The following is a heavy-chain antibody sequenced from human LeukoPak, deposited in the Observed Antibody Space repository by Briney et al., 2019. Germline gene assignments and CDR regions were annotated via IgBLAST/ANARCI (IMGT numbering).Heavy chain of an antibody. CDR3: AREVGSSSLTFDY. J-gene: IGHJ4*02. D-gene: IGHD2-2*01. CDR1: GFTFSNYW. V-gene: IGHV5-51*01. CDR2: IWPSYSET. Sequence: GESLQISCKGSGFTFSNYWIGWVRPMPGKGLEWMGVIWPSYSETRYSPSFQGQVTISADKSITTAYLQWSSLKASDTAMYYCAREVGSSSLTFDYWGQGTLITVPS.